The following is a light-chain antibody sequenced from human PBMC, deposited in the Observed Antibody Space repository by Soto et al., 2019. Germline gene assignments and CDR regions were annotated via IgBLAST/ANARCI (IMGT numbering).Light chain of an antibody. CDR1: QDIINY. V-gene: IGKV1-33*01. J-gene: IGKJ5*01. CDR2: DAS. Sequence: DIRVTQSPASLSSSVGDRVTITCQASQDIINYFNWYQQKPRNHPHSLLYDASNFETGVIPGLSGSGCGTDFTSPTSSMQDADNATYYCQQHDSIPPITFGQGTRLEIK. CDR3: QQHDSIPPIT.